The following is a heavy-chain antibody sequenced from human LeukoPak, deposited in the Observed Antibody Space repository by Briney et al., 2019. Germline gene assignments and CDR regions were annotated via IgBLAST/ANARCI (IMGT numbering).Heavy chain of an antibody. Sequence: SQTLSLTCAFYGGSFSGYYWSWIRQPPGKGLEWIGEINHSGSTNYNPSLKSRVTISVDTSKNQFSLKLSSVTAADTAVYYCARAEPYYDFWSGYYSDAFDIWGQGTMVTVSS. D-gene: IGHD3-3*01. V-gene: IGHV4-34*01. CDR1: GGSFSGYY. CDR3: ARAEPYYDFWSGYYSDAFDI. CDR2: INHSGST. J-gene: IGHJ3*02.